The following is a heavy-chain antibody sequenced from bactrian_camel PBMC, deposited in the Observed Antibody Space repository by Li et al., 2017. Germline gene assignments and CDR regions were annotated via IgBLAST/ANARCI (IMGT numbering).Heavy chain of an antibody. CDR1: GYTVSSTR. Sequence: VESGGGSVQAGGSLRLSCAASGYTVSSTRMGWFRQAPGKEREGVACIGRDGITMYSDSVKGRFAISQDNADKTLYLQMYSLRPEDTAMYYCTVSDRSSCSPQDFAAGHGWAPFDYWGRGTQVTVS. CDR3: TVSDRSSCSPQDFAAGHGWAPFDY. D-gene: IGHD5*01. J-gene: IGHJ6*01. CDR2: IGRDGIT. V-gene: IGHV3S68*01.